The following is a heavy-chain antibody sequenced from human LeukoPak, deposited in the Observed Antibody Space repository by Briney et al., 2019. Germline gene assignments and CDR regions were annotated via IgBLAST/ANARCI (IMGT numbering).Heavy chain of an antibody. D-gene: IGHD1-1*01. J-gene: IGHJ4*02. Sequence: GGSLRPSCAASGFTFNSYWMNWVRQAPGKGLEWVANIKEDGSEKYYVDSVKGRFTISRDNAKNSLYLQMNSLRAEDTAVYYCVRALGTGSYWGQGTLVSVS. CDR2: IKEDGSEK. V-gene: IGHV3-7*01. CDR3: VRALGTGSY. CDR1: GFTFNSYW.